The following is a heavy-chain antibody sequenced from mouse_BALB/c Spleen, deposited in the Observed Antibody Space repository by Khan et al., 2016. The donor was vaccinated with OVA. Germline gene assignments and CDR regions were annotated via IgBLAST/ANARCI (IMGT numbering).Heavy chain of an antibody. V-gene: IGHV1S132*01. Sequence: VQLQQSEAELVKPGASVKLSCKTSGYTFTNYWIQWIKQRPGQGLEWIGEIFPGTGTTYYNENFKGKATLTIDTSSTTAYMQLSSLTSEDSAVYVCARGYFGNYEFAYWGQGTLVTVSA. J-gene: IGHJ3*01. CDR2: IFPGTGTT. CDR1: GYTFTNYW. D-gene: IGHD2-1*01. CDR3: ARGYFGNYEFAY.